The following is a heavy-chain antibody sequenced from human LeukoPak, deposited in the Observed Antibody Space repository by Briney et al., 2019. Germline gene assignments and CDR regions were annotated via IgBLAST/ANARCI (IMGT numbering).Heavy chain of an antibody. CDR3: ARVLVAAYYGMDV. Sequence: PGGSLRLSCAASGFTFSSYGMHWVRQAPGKGLEWVAVIWYDGSNKYYADSVKGRFTISRDNSKNTLYLQMNSLRAEDTAVYYCARVLVAAYYGMDVWGQGTTVTVSS. V-gene: IGHV3-33*01. J-gene: IGHJ6*02. CDR2: IWYDGSNK. D-gene: IGHD2-15*01. CDR1: GFTFSSYG.